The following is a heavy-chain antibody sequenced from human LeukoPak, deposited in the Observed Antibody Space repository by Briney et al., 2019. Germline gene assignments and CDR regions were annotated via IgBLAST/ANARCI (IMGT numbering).Heavy chain of an antibody. CDR2: INPSGGST. V-gene: IGHV1-46*01. CDR1: GYTFTSYY. J-gene: IGHJ4*02. D-gene: IGHD6-13*01. CDR3: ARVTAAGTVGDY. Sequence: ASVKVSCKASGYTFTSYYMHWVRQAPGQGLEWMGIINPSGGSTSYAQKFQGRVTMTRDTSTSTVYTELSSLRSEDTAVYYCARVTAAGTVGDYWGQGTLVTVSS.